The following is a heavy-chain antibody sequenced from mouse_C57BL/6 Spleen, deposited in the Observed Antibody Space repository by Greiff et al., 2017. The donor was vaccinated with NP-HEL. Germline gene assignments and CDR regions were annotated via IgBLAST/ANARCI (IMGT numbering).Heavy chain of an antibody. CDR3: ARSNYGSSPAWFAY. J-gene: IGHJ3*01. D-gene: IGHD1-1*01. CDR2: IDPSDSYT. V-gene: IGHV1-50*01. Sequence: QVQLQQPGAELVKPGASVKLSCKASGYTFTSYWMQWVKQRPGQGLEWIGEIDPSDSYTNYNQKFKGKATLTVDTSSSTAYMQLSSLTSEDSAVYYCARSNYGSSPAWFAYWGQGTLVTVSA. CDR1: GYTFTSYW.